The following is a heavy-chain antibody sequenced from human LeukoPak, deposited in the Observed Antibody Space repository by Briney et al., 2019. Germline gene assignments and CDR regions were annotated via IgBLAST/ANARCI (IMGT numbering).Heavy chain of an antibody. V-gene: IGHV3-74*01. Sequence: QPGGSLRLSCAASGFTFSSYWMHWVRQAPGKGLVWVSRINSDGSSTSYADSVKGRFTIPRDNAKNTLYLQMNSLRAEDTAVYYCASPRSGWSRFDYWGQGTLVTVSS. J-gene: IGHJ4*02. CDR1: GFTFSSYW. D-gene: IGHD6-19*01. CDR2: INSDGSST. CDR3: ASPRSGWSRFDY.